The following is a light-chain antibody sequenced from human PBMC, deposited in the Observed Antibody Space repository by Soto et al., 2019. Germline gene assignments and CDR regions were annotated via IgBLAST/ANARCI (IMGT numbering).Light chain of an antibody. J-gene: IGKJ1*01. CDR1: QSITTY. CDR2: TTS. V-gene: IGKV1-39*01. Sequence: DIQMTQSPSSLSAAVGDRVTITCRASQSITTYLNWYQQKPGKAPNLLIYTTSNLESGVPSRFTGSGSWTDFTLTINSLPPEDFATYFCQQSYSRTRTFGQGTKVDIX. CDR3: QQSYSRTRT.